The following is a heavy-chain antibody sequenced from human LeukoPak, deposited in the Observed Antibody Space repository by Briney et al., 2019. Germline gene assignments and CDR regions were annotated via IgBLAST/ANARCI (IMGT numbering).Heavy chain of an antibody. J-gene: IGHJ5*02. CDR2: IYYNGIT. V-gene: IGHV4-59*08. CDR1: GGSINSYY. Sequence: SETLSLTCTVSGGSINSYYWTWIRQPPGKGLEWIACIYYNGITNYKSSLESRLTISVDTSKNQFSLRLRSVTAADTAAYYCARQNPPGSKKDWFDPWGQGTLVTVSS. D-gene: IGHD6-25*01. CDR3: ARQNPPGSKKDWFDP.